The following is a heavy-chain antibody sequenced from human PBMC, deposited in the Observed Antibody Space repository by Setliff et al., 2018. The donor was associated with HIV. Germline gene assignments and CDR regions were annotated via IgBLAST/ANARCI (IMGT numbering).Heavy chain of an antibody. CDR3: AKNDHLYYMDV. Sequence: PSETLSLTCTVSAGSIRSSTYYWAWIRQPPGKGLEWIGTIYYSGSTYYNPSLKSRFTISRDNSKNTLYLQMNSLRAEDTAVYFCAKNDHLYYMDVWGKGTTVTVSS. CDR2: IYYSGST. CDR1: AGSIRSSTYY. V-gene: IGHV4-39*01. J-gene: IGHJ6*03.